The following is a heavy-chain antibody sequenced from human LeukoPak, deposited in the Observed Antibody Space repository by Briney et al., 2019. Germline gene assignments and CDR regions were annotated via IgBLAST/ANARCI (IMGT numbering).Heavy chain of an antibody. D-gene: IGHD3-16*01. V-gene: IGHV3-30-3*01. CDR1: GVTFSSYA. J-gene: IGHJ5*02. Sequence: GGSLRLSCADSGVTFSSYAMHWVRQAPGKGLEWVAVISYDGSNKYYADSVKGRFTISRDNSKNTLYLQMNSLRAEDTAVYYCARDLGVKSWFDPWGQGTLVTVSS. CDR3: ARDLGVKSWFDP. CDR2: ISYDGSNK.